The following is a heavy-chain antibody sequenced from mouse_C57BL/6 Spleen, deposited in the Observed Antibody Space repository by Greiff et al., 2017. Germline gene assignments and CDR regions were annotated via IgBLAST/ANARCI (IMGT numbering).Heavy chain of an antibody. Sequence: ESGAELVRPGASVTLSCKASGYTFTDYEMHWVKQTPVHGLEWIGAIDPETGGTAYNQKFKGKAILTADKSSSTAYMELRSLTSEDSAVYYCTGGRSRDVWGTGTTVTVSS. V-gene: IGHV1-15*01. CDR1: GYTFTDYE. CDR3: TGGRSRDV. J-gene: IGHJ1*03. CDR2: IDPETGGT.